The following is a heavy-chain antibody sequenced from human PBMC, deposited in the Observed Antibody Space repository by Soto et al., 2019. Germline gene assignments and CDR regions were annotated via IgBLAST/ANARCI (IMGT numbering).Heavy chain of an antibody. J-gene: IGHJ6*03. V-gene: IGHV3-66*01. CDR2: IYSGGST. Sequence: EVQLVESGGGLVQPGGSLRLSCAASGFTVSSNSMSWVRQAPGKGLEWVSVIYSGGSTYYADSVKGRFTISRDNSKNTLYLQMNSLRAEDTAVYYCAGAFYYYYYMDVWGKGTTVTVSS. CDR3: AGAFYYYYYMDV. CDR1: GFTVSSNS.